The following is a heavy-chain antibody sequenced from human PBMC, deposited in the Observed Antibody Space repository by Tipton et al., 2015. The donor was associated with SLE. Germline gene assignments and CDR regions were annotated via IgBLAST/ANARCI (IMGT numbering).Heavy chain of an antibody. V-gene: IGHV4-34*01. D-gene: IGHD3-3*01. J-gene: IGHJ4*02. CDR1: GGSFSGYY. CDR3: AGRYDFWSGYYPNFDY. CDR2: INHSGST. Sequence: GLVKPSETLSLTCAVYGGSFSGYYWSWIRQPPGKGLEWIGEINHSGSTNYNPSLKSRVTISVDASKNQFSLKLSSVTAADTAVYYCAGRYDFWSGYYPNFDYWGQGTLVTVSS.